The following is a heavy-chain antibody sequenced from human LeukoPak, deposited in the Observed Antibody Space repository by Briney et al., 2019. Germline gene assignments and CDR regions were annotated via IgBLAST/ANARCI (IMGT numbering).Heavy chain of an antibody. CDR3: ARDPVSIGSRMNSDF. J-gene: IGHJ4*02. Sequence: GGSLRLSCAASGFTFSSYAMSWVRQAPGKGLEWVALISNDGNNKYHADSVKGRFTISRDNSKKSLYLQMNSLRAEDTALYYCARDPVSIGSRMNSDFWGQGTLVTVSS. CDR1: GFTFSSYA. D-gene: IGHD3-10*01. CDR2: ISNDGNNK. V-gene: IGHV3-30-3*01.